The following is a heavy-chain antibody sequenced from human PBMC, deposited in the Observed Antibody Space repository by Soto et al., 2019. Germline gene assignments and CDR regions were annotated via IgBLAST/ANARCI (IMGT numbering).Heavy chain of an antibody. CDR1: GFTFSSYA. Sequence: GGSLRLSCAASGFTFSSYAMSWVRQAPGKGLEWVSAISGSGGSTYYADSVKGRFTISRDNSKNTLYLQMNSLRAEDTAVYYCAKAGENSGSYYEFDYWGQGTLVTVSS. CDR3: AKAGENSGSYYEFDY. J-gene: IGHJ4*02. V-gene: IGHV3-23*01. D-gene: IGHD1-26*01. CDR2: ISGSGGST.